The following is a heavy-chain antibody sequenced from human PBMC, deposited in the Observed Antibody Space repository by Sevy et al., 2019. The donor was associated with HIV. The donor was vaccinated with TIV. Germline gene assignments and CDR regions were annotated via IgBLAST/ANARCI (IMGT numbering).Heavy chain of an antibody. CDR1: GTNFGAFA. V-gene: IGHV3-30*18. J-gene: IGHJ6*02. D-gene: IGHD3-10*01. CDR3: AKDVVGGTYYIENYYYGMDV. Sequence: GGSLRLSCAVSGTNFGAFAMHWVRQAPGKGLEWVAGLSLQGTNKYYADSLKGRFNISRDNSKDILYLHMKSLRPEDTAIYYGAKDVVGGTYYIENYYYGMDVWGLGTTVTVSS. CDR2: LSLQGTNK.